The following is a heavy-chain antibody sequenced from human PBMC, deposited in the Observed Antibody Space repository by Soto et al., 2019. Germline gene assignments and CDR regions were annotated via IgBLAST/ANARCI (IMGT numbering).Heavy chain of an antibody. J-gene: IGHJ4*02. D-gene: IGHD6-6*01. Sequence: PGGSLRLSCAASGFTFSSYEMNWVRQAPGKGLEWVSYISSSASTIYYADSVKGRFTISRDNAKNSLYLQMNSLRAEDTAVYYCARARGEAARFIFDYWGQGTLVTVSS. CDR2: ISSSASTI. CDR1: GFTFSSYE. CDR3: ARARGEAARFIFDY. V-gene: IGHV3-48*03.